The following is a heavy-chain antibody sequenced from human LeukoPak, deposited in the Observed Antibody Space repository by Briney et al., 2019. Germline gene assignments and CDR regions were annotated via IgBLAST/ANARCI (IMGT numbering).Heavy chain of an antibody. J-gene: IGHJ5*02. CDR2: IYYSGST. Sequence: SETLFLTCTVSGGSISSSSYYWGWIRQPPGKGLEWIGSIYYSGSTYYNPSLKSRVTISVDTSKNQFSLKLSSVTAADTAVYYCARSPKGWFDPWGQGTLVTVSS. CDR1: GGSISSSSYY. V-gene: IGHV4-39*01. CDR3: ARSPKGWFDP.